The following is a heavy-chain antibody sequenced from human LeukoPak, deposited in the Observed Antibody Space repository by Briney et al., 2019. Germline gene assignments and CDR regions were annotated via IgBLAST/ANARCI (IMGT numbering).Heavy chain of an antibody. CDR3: ARDGGNNPGYFDY. CDR1: GFTFSSYS. V-gene: IGHV3-21*04. D-gene: IGHD4-23*01. CDR2: ISSSSYI. Sequence: GGSLRLSCAASGFTFSSYSMNWVRQAPGKGLEWVSSISSSSYIYYADSVKGRFTISRDNAKNSLYLQMNSLRAEDTAVYYCARDGGNNPGYFDYWGQGTLVTVSS. J-gene: IGHJ4*02.